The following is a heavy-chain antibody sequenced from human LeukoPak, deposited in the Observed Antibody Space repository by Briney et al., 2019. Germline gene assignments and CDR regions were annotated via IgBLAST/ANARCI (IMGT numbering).Heavy chain of an antibody. J-gene: IGHJ3*02. CDR1: GFTFSSYA. CDR3: AKGYYGSGSYYNPDYDAFDI. Sequence: GGSLRLSCAASGFTFSSYAMSWVRQAPGKGLERVSAISGSGGSTFYADSVKGRFTISRDNSKNTLYLQMNSLRAEDTAVYYCAKGYYGSGSYYNPDYDAFDIWGQGTMVTVSS. V-gene: IGHV3-23*01. CDR2: ISGSGGST. D-gene: IGHD3-10*01.